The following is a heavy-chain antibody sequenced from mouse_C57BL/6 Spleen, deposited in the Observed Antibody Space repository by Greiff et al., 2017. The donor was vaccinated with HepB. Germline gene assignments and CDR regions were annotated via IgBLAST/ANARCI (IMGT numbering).Heavy chain of an antibody. D-gene: IGHD1-1*01. Sequence: QVQLKQPGAELVKPGASVKLSCKASGYTFTSYWMHWVKQRPGRGLEWIGRIDPNSGGTKYNEKFKSKATLTVDKPSSTAYMQLSSLTSEDSAVYCGGRSWDYGSSYPMDYWGQGTSVTVSS. J-gene: IGHJ4*01. V-gene: IGHV1-72*01. CDR2: IDPNSGGT. CDR1: GYTFTSYW. CDR3: GRSWDYGSSYPMDY.